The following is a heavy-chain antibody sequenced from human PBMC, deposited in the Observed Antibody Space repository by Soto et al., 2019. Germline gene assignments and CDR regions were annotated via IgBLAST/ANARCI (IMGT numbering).Heavy chain of an antibody. CDR2: IYWNDDK. Sequence: SGPTLVNPTQTLTLTCTFSGFSLSTSGVGVGWIRQPPGKALEWLALIYWNDDKRYSPSLKSRLTITKDTSKNQVVLTMTNMDPVDTATYYCAHRQRPDCSSTSCSNWFDPWGQGTLVTVSS. V-gene: IGHV2-5*01. D-gene: IGHD2-2*01. J-gene: IGHJ5*02. CDR3: AHRQRPDCSSTSCSNWFDP. CDR1: GFSLSTSGVG.